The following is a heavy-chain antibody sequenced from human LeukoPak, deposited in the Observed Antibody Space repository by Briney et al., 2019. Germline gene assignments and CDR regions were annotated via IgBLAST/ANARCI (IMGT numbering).Heavy chain of an antibody. CDR1: GGSISSGGYS. CDR3: ARETHCSSTSCYAFDI. V-gene: IGHV4-30-2*01. J-gene: IGHJ3*02. D-gene: IGHD2-2*01. Sequence: SQTLSLTCAVSGGSISSGGYSWSWIRQPPGKGLEWIGYIYHSGSTYYNPSLKSRVTISVDTSKNQFSLKLSSVTAADTAVYYCARETHCSSTSCYAFDIWGQGTMVTVSS. CDR2: IYHSGST.